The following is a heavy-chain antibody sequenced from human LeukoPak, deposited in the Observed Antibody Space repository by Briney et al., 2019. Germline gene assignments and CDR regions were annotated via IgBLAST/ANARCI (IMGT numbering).Heavy chain of an antibody. CDR1: SGSISSGDYY. CDR2: IYYSAST. Sequence: SETLSLTCTVSSGSISSGDYYWNWIRQPPGKGLEWIGYIYYSASTYYNPSLKSRVTISVDTSKNQFSLKLTSVTAADTAVYYCARVTGTNYCGSYSFDYWGQGTLVTVSS. V-gene: IGHV4-30-4*01. J-gene: IGHJ4*02. CDR3: ARVTGTNYCGSYSFDY. D-gene: IGHD1-26*01.